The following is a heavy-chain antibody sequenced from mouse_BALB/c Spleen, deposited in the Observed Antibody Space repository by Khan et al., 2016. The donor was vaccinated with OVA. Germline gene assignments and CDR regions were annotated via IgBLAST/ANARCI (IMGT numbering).Heavy chain of an antibody. D-gene: IGHD2-10*01. CDR3: ARPPYFSYVMVY. CDR2: INTYTGEP. J-gene: IGHJ4*01. V-gene: IGHV9-3-1*01. Sequence: QIQLVQSGPELKKPGETVKISCKASGYTFTNFGMNWVKQAPGNGLKWMGWINTYTGEPTYADDFKGRFAFSLETSASTAYLQINNLKNEDTATYCCARPPYFSYVMVYWGQGTSVTVSS. CDR1: GYTFTNFG.